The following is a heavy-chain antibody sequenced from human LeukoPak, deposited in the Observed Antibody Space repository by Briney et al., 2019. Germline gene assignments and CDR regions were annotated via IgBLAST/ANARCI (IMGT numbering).Heavy chain of an antibody. CDR3: ATNRQIMILGVVIMPAFDI. D-gene: IGHD3-3*01. V-gene: IGHV1-24*01. CDR2: FDVEDGEI. J-gene: IGHJ3*02. Sequence: ASVKVSCKVSGYTLTQLSVHWVRQAPGKGLEWMGGFDVEDGEIIYAQKFQGRVTMTEDTSTDTAYMELSSLRSEDTAVYYCATNRQIMILGVVIMPAFDIWGQGTMVTVSS. CDR1: GYTLTQLS.